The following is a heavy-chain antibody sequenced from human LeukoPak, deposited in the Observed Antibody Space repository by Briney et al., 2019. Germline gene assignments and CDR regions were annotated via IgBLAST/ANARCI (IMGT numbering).Heavy chain of an antibody. J-gene: IGHJ4*02. V-gene: IGHV3-9*03. CDR2: ISWNSGSI. CDR1: GFTFDDYA. D-gene: IGHD6-6*01. Sequence: GGSLRLSCAASGFTFDDYAMHWVRHAPGKGLEWVSGISWNSGSIGYADSVKGRFTISRDNAKNSLYLQMNSLRAEDMALYYCARGGFVGSSLDYWGQGTLVTVSS. CDR3: ARGGFVGSSLDY.